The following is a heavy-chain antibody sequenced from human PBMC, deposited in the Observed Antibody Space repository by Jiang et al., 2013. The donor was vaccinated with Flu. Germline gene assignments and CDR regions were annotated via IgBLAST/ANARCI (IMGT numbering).Heavy chain of an antibody. D-gene: IGHD2-15*01. CDR1: GYTFTSYY. CDR3: ASIGYCSGGSCSGDP. J-gene: IGHJ5*02. V-gene: IGHV1-46*01. CDR2: INPSGGST. Sequence: EVKKPGASVKVSCKASGYTFTSYYMHWVRQAPGQGLEWMGIINPSGGSTSYAQKFQGRVTMTRDTSTSTVYMELSSLRSEDTAVYYCASIGYCSGGSCSGDPWGQGTLVTVSS.